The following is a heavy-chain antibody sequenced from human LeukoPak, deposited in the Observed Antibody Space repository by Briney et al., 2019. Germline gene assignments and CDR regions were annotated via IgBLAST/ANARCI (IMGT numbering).Heavy chain of an antibody. CDR2: IYTSGTT. D-gene: IGHD6-6*01. J-gene: IGHJ6*03. CDR1: GGSISSGDYY. Sequence: PSETLSLTCTVSGGSISSGDYYWSWIRQPAGSGLEWIGRIYTSGTTDYNPSLRTRVTISVDASRNQFSLNLSSVTAADTAVYYCARWSGSVTARNYYYYMDVWGEGTTVTVSS. CDR3: ARWSGSVTARNYYYYMDV. V-gene: IGHV4-61*02.